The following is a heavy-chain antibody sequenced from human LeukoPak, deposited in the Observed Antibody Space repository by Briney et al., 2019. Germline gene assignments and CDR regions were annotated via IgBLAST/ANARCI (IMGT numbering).Heavy chain of an antibody. CDR1: GGTFSSYA. Sequence: ASVKVSCKASGGTFSSYAISWVRQAPGQGLEWMGGIIPIFGTANYAQKFQGRVTITADKSTSTAYMELSSLRSEDTAVYYCTMVRGVISDYYYYYMDVWGKGTRSPSP. D-gene: IGHD3-10*01. J-gene: IGHJ6*03. CDR3: TMVRGVISDYYYYYMDV. CDR2: IIPIFGTA. V-gene: IGHV1-69*06.